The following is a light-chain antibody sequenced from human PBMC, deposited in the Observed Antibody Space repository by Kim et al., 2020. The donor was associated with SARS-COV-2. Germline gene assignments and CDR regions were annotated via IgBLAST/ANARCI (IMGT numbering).Light chain of an antibody. CDR3: QAWDRGSAV. Sequence: SVSPGQTASVTCSGDSLGDRFIFWYQQKPGQSPVVVIYQDNKRPSGIPERFSGSNSGNTATLTIRETQAMDEADYYCQAWDRGSAVFGGGTQLIVL. CDR2: QDN. J-gene: IGLJ3*02. V-gene: IGLV3-1*01. CDR1: SLGDRF.